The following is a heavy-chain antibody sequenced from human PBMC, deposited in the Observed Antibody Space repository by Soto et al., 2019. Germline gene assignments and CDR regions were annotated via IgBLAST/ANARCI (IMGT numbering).Heavy chain of an antibody. CDR1: GASISSYC. J-gene: IGHJ6*02. D-gene: IGHD6-13*01. CDR3: ARDGMAARMDV. V-gene: IGHV4-4*07. Sequence: SETLSLTCTVSGASISSYCWSWIRQPAGKGLEWIGRIYISGSTNYNPSLKSRVTMSVDTSKNQLSLKLRSVTAADTAVYYCARDGMAARMDVWGQGTTVTVSS. CDR2: IYISGST.